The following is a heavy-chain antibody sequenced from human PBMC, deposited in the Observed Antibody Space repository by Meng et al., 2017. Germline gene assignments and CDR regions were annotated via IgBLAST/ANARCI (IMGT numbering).Heavy chain of an antibody. V-gene: IGHV1-3*01. CDR1: GYTFTSYA. CDR3: ARDPGPPLYSSGSLDY. CDR2: INAGNGNT. D-gene: IGHD6-19*01. Sequence: ASVQVSCKASGYTFTSYAMHWVRQAPGQRLEWMGWINAGNGNTKYSQKFQGRVAITRDTSASTAYMELSSLRSEDTAVYYSARDPGPPLYSSGSLDYWGQGTLVTVSS. J-gene: IGHJ4*02.